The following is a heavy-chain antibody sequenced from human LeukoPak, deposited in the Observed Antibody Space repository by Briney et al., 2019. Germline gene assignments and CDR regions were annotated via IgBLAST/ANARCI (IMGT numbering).Heavy chain of an antibody. V-gene: IGHV1-3*01. CDR3: ARGDGDYPPYYFDY. J-gene: IGHJ4*02. CDR1: GYTFTSYA. Sequence: ASVKDSCKASGYTFTSYAMHWVRQAPGQRLEWMGWINAGNGNTKYSQKFQGRVTITRDTSASTAYMELSSLRSEDTAVYYCARGDGDYPPYYFDYWGQGTLVTVSS. D-gene: IGHD4-17*01. CDR2: INAGNGNT.